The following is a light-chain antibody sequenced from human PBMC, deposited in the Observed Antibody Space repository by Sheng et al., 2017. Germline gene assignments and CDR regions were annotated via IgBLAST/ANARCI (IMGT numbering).Light chain of an antibody. Sequence: QSALTQPASVSGSPGQSITISCTGTSGDVGSYTLVSWYQQHPGKAPKLIIHEVNRRPSGVSNRFSGSKSGNTASLTISGLLAEDEADYYCCSYVTGGANVFGTGTTVTIL. CDR1: SGDVGSYTL. CDR3: CSYVTGGANV. CDR2: EVN. V-gene: IGLV2-23*02. J-gene: IGLJ1*01.